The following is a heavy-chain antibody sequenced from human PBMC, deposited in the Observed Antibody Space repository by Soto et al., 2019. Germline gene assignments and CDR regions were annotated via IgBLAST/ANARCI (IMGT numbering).Heavy chain of an antibody. D-gene: IGHD3-16*01. J-gene: IGHJ4*02. CDR2: IYYSGST. V-gene: IGHV4-30-4*01. CDR1: GGSTSSDNY. Sequence: SETLSLTCTVSGGSTSSDNYWSWIRQPPGEGLEWIGHIYYSGSTDYNPSLKSRLAISIDTSKNQFSLKLSSVTAADTAVYFCAREGGESSDGLYYFDSWGQGSLVTVSS. CDR3: AREGGESSDGLYYFDS.